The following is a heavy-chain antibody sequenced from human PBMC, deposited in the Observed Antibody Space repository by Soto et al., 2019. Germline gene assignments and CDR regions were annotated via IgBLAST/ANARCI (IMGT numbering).Heavy chain of an antibody. V-gene: IGHV3-23*01. CDR3: AKRSSSSTFDS. CDR1: GFTFSSYA. Sequence: EVQLLESGGGLVQPGESLRLSCAASGFTFSSYAMSWVRQAPGKGLEWVSVISGSDDSTYYADSVKGRFTISRDNSKNTLYLQMNSLRDEDTAVYYCAKRSSSSTFDSWGQGTLVTVSS. J-gene: IGHJ4*02. CDR2: ISGSDDST. D-gene: IGHD6-6*01.